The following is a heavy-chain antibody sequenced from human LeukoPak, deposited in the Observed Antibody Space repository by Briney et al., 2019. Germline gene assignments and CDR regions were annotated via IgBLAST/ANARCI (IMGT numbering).Heavy chain of an antibody. V-gene: IGHV3-23*01. J-gene: IGHJ4*02. CDR3: AKDVTGYSSSWYFDY. D-gene: IGHD6-13*01. CDR2: ISGSGGST. Sequence: PGGSLRLSCAASGFTFSSYAMSWVRQAPGKGLEWVSAISGSGGSTYYADSVKGRFTISRDNSKNTLYLQMNSLRAEDTAVYYCAKDVTGYSSSWYFDYWGQGTLVTVSS. CDR1: GFTFSSYA.